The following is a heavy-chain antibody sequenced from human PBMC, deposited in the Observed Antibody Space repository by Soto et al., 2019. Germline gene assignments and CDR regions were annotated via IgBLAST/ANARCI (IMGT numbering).Heavy chain of an antibody. CDR1: GGSISSYY. CDR2: IYYSGST. V-gene: IGHV4-59*08. J-gene: IGHJ4*02. D-gene: IGHD3-3*01. CDR3: ARINDFWSGWYYFDY. Sequence: SETLSLTCTVSGGSISSYYWSWIRQPPGKGLEWIGYIYYSGSTNYNPSLKSRVTISVDTSKNQFSLKLSSVTAADTAVYYCARINDFWSGWYYFDYWGQGTLVTVSS.